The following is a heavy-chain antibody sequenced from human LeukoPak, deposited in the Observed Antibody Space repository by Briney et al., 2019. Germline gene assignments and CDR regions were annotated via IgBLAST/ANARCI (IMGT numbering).Heavy chain of an antibody. D-gene: IGHD3-3*01. Sequence: PGGSLRLSCAASGFTVSSNYMSWVRQAPGKGLEWVSVIYSGGSTYYADSVKGRFTISRDNSKNTLYLQMNSLRAEDTAVYYCAKDPRDFWSGYERIFIYYYMDVWGKGTTVTVSS. V-gene: IGHV3-53*01. CDR1: GFTVSSNY. CDR3: AKDPRDFWSGYERIFIYYYMDV. J-gene: IGHJ6*03. CDR2: IYSGGST.